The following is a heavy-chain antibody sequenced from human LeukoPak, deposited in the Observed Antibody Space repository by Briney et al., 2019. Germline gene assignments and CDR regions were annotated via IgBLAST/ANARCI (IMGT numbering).Heavy chain of an antibody. Sequence: ASVKVSCKASGYTFTSYGISWVRQAPGQGLEWMGWISAYNGNTNYAQKLQGRVTMTTDTSTSTAYMELRSLRSDDTAVYYCARVIVVVPAAIILDYYYYYGMDVWGQGTTVTVSS. J-gene: IGHJ6*02. V-gene: IGHV1-18*01. CDR3: ARVIVVVPAAIILDYYYYYGMDV. CDR2: ISAYNGNT. D-gene: IGHD2-2*02. CDR1: GYTFTSYG.